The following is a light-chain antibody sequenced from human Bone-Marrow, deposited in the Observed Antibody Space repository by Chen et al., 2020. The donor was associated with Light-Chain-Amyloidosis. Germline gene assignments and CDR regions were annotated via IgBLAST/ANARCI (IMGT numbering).Light chain of an antibody. J-gene: IGKJ4*01. Sequence: EIVLTQSPGTLSLSPGEGANLSCRAGQTISSNYLTWYQQKFGQAPRLLIYGSSSRATGIPDRFTGSGSGTDFTLTINRLEPEEFAMYYCQQYGTSPLTFGGGTKVEIK. CDR3: QQYGTSPLT. CDR2: GSS. CDR1: QTISSNY. V-gene: IGKV3-20*01.